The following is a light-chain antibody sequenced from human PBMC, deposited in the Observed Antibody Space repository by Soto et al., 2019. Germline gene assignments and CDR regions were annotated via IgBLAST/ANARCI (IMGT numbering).Light chain of an antibody. J-gene: IGKJ3*01. CDR1: QSIGSN. CDR3: QQYYAWPQT. V-gene: IGKV3-15*01. CDR2: GAS. Sequence: EIVMTQSPATLSVSPGESATLSCRASQSIGSNLAWYHQKPGQAPRLLIYGASTRASGIPVAFSGSGSGTEFTLTISSLQSEHLALYYCQQYYAWPQTFGPGTRVDIK.